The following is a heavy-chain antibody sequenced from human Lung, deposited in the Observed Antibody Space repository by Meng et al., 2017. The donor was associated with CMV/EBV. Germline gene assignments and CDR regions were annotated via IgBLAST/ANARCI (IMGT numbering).Heavy chain of an antibody. CDR3: AKDPVVGAPHVFDI. V-gene: IGHV3-23*01. CDR1: GFTFSTYA. J-gene: IGHJ3*02. Sequence: SXEASGFTFSTYAMSWVRQPPGKGLEWVSAISGGSDGGRAFYADSVKGRFTISRDNSKSTLFLQMNSLTVEDTAVYYCAKDPVVGAPHVFDIWGQGAXVTVSS. D-gene: IGHD1-26*01. CDR2: ISGGSDGGRA.